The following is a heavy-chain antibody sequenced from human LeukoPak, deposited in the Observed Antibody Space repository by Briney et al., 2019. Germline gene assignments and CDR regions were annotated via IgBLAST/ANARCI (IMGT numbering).Heavy chain of an antibody. Sequence: ASVKVSCKASEYTFSSYSIHWVRQAPGQRLEWMGWINAGKGNTKYSQKLQGRVTITGDTSASTAYMELSSLRSEDTAVYHCASSLRYSRIPWGQGTVVTVSS. V-gene: IGHV1-3*01. CDR1: EYTFSSYS. CDR3: ASSLRYSRIP. CDR2: INAGKGNT. J-gene: IGHJ5*02. D-gene: IGHD6-13*01.